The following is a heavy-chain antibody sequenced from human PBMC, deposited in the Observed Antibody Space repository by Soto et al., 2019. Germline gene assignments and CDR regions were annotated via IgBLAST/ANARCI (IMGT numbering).Heavy chain of an antibody. D-gene: IGHD5-18*01. Sequence: PSETLSLTCTVSGCSISSYYWSWIRQPPGKGLEWIGYIYYSGSTNYNPSLKSRVTISVDTSKNQFSLKLSSVTAADTAVYYCAGRVGGYSYGPSYYYYGMDVWGQGTTVTVSS. J-gene: IGHJ6*02. V-gene: IGHV4-59*01. CDR3: AGRVGGYSYGPSYYYYGMDV. CDR1: GCSISSYY. CDR2: IYYSGST.